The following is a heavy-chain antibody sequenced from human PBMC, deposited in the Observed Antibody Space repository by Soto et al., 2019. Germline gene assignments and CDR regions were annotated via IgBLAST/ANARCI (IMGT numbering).Heavy chain of an antibody. CDR2: MNPNSGNT. V-gene: IGHV1-8*01. D-gene: IGHD5-12*01. CDR3: ASQQPRPGGYSGYDLDYYYYVDV. CDR1: GYTFTSYD. Sequence: GASVKVSCKASGYTFTSYDINWVRQATGQGLEWMGWMNPNSGNTGYAQKFQGTVTMTRNTSISTAYMELSSLRSEDTAVYYCASQQPRPGGYSGYDLDYYYYVDVWGKGTTVTVSS. J-gene: IGHJ6*03.